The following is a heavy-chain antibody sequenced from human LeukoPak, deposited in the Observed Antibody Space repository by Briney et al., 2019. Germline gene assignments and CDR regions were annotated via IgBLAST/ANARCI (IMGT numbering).Heavy chain of an antibody. J-gene: IGHJ4*02. CDR2: IGTAGET. CDR3: APGTGGY. CDR1: GFTFRTYD. D-gene: IGHD1-1*01. V-gene: IGHV3-13*01. Sequence: GGSLRLSCAASGFTFRTYDMHWVRQVPGKGLEWVSAIGTAGETYYRGSVKGRFTISRDNGKTSLYLQMNSLRVEDTAVYYCAPGTGGYWGQGTLVTVSS.